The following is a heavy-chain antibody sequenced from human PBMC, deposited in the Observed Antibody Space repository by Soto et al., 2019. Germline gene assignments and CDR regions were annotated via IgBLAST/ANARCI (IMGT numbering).Heavy chain of an antibody. Sequence: QVTLKESGPVLVKPTETLTLTCTVSGFSLSNARMGVSWIRQPPGKALERLAHIFSNDEKSYSTSLKSRLTISKDTSKSQVVLTMTNMDPVDTATYYCALSYYDILTGYNYYFDYWGQGTLVTVSS. J-gene: IGHJ4*02. CDR3: ALSYYDILTGYNYYFDY. CDR2: IFSNDEK. D-gene: IGHD3-9*01. V-gene: IGHV2-26*01. CDR1: GFSLSNARMG.